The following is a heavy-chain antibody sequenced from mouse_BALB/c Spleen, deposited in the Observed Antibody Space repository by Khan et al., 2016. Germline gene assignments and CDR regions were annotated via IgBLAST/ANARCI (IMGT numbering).Heavy chain of an antibody. CDR1: GYSITSGYS. V-gene: IGHV3-1*02. CDR2: IHYSGST. CDR3: ARDPPFAY. Sequence: EVQLQESGPDLVKPSQSLSLTCTVTGYSITSGYSLHWIRQFPGNKLEWMGYIHYSGSTNYNPSLKSRISITRDTSKNQFFLQLNSVTTEDTATYYCARDPPFAYWGQGTLVTVSA. J-gene: IGHJ3*01.